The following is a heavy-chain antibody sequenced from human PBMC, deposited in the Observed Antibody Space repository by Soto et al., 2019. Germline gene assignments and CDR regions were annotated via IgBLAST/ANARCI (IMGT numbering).Heavy chain of an antibody. CDR3: ARDNRSSWYYYGMDV. CDR1: GGSISSSNW. V-gene: IGHV4-4*02. CDR2: IYHSGST. J-gene: IGHJ6*02. Sequence: SETLSLTCAVSGGSISSSNWWSWVRQPPGKGLEWIGEIYHSGSTNYNPSLKSRVTISVDKSKNQFSLKLSSVTAADTAVYYCARDNRSSWYYYGMDVWGQGTTVTVSS. D-gene: IGHD1-1*01.